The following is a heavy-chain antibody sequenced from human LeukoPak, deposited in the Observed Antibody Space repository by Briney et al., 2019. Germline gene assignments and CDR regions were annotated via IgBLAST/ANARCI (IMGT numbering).Heavy chain of an antibody. CDR1: GYSFTSYW. J-gene: IGHJ4*02. Sequence: GESLKISCKGSGYSFTSYWIGWMRQMPGKGLEWMGSIYPGDSDTRYTPSFQGHVTISADKTISTAYLQWSSLKASDTAMYYSARQEMSGDSSGYYTPGWVFWGQGTLVTVSS. V-gene: IGHV5-51*01. CDR3: ARQEMSGDSSGYYTPGWVF. CDR2: IYPGDSDT. D-gene: IGHD3-22*01.